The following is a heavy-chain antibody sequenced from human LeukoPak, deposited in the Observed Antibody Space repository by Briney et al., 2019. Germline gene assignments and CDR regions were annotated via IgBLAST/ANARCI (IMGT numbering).Heavy chain of an antibody. V-gene: IGHV1-8*01. J-gene: IGHJ6*03. CDR2: MNPNSGNT. CDR3: ARARGYSGYEWDYYYYMDV. D-gene: IGHD5-12*01. Sequence: ASVKVSCKASGYTFTSYDINWVRQATGQGLEWMGWMNPNSGNTGYAQKFQGRVTMTRNTSISTAYMELSSLRSEDTAVYYCARARGYSGYEWDYYYYMDVWGKGTTVTISS. CDR1: GYTFTSYD.